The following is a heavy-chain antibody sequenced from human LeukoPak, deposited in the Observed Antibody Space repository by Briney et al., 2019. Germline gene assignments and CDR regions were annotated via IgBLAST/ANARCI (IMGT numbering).Heavy chain of an antibody. D-gene: IGHD3-22*01. CDR2: INHSGST. CDR1: GGSFSGYY. J-gene: IGHJ4*02. V-gene: IGHV4-34*01. CDR3: ARRFPPAYYYDSSGFRLDY. Sequence: PSETLSLTCAVYGGSFSGYYWSWLRQPPGKGLEWIGEINHSGSTNYNPSLKSRVTISVDTSKNQFSLKLSSVTAADTAVYYCARRFPPAYYYDSSGFRLDYWGQGTLVTVSS.